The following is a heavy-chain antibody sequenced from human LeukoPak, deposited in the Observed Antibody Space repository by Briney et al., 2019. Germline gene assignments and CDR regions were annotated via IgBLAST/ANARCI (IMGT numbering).Heavy chain of an antibody. CDR1: GYTFTSYS. V-gene: IGHV1-18*01. D-gene: IGHD3-22*01. J-gene: IGHJ4*02. CDR3: ARDGDYYDSSGYYFYYFDY. CDR2: ISAYNGNT. Sequence: VKVSCKASGYTFTSYSISWVRQAPGQGLEWMGWISAYNGNTNYAQKLQGRVTMTTDTSTSTAYMELRSLRSDDTAVYYCARDGDYYDSSGYYFYYFDYWGQGTLVTVSS.